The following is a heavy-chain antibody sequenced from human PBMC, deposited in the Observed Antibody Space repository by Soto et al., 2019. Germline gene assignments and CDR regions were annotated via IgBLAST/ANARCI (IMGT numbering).Heavy chain of an antibody. CDR2: IYHSGST. J-gene: IGHJ6*03. V-gene: IGHV4-30-2*02. CDR3: AGDAYYGDYVGYYYYYMDV. CDR1: GGSISSGGYS. D-gene: IGHD4-17*01. Sequence: SETLSLTCAVSGGSISSGGYSWSWIRQPPGKGLEWIGYIYHSGSTYYNPSLKSRVTISVDRSKNQFSLKLSSVTAADTAVYYCAGDAYYGDYVGYYYYYMDVWGKGTTVTVSS.